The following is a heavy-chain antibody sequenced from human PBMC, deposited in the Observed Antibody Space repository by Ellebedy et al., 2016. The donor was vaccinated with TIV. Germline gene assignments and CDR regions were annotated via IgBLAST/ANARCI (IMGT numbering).Heavy chain of an antibody. CDR2: IYHSGST. CDR1: GGSISSSNW. Sequence: SETLSLIXAVSGGSISSSNWWSWVRQPPGKGLEWIGEIYHSGSTNYNPSLKSRVTISVDKSKNQFSLKLSSVTAADTAVYYCARVSVAAAVNYYYYGMDVWGQGTTVTVSS. V-gene: IGHV4-4*02. J-gene: IGHJ6*02. CDR3: ARVSVAAAVNYYYYGMDV. D-gene: IGHD6-13*01.